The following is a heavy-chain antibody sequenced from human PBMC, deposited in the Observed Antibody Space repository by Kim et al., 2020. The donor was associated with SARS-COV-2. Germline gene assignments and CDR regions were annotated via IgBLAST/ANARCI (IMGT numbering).Heavy chain of an antibody. CDR2: ISYDGRNI. D-gene: IGHD2-15*01. CDR3: ARDRLYCSGGSCLESGFYGMDI. V-gene: IGHV3-30*12. Sequence: GGSLRLSCAASGFSFSSYGMHWVRQAPGKGLEWVAVISYDGRNIYYGDSVKGRFTISRDNSKNTLYLQMNSLRAEDTAVYFCARDRLYCSGGSCLESGFYGMDIWGQGPTVTVSS. CDR1: GFSFSSYG. J-gene: IGHJ6*02.